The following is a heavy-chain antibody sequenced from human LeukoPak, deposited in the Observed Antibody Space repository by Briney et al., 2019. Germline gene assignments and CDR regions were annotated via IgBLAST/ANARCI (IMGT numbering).Heavy chain of an antibody. CDR2: INHSGST. CDR3: ARIRVPAQPLNWFDP. J-gene: IGHJ5*02. Sequence: SETLSLTCAVYGGSFSGYYWSWIRQPPGKGLEWIGEINHSGSTNYNPSLKSRVTISVDTSKNQFSLKLSSVTAADTAVYYCARIRVPAQPLNWFDPWGRGTLVTVSS. CDR1: GGSFSGYY. D-gene: IGHD2-2*01. V-gene: IGHV4-34*01.